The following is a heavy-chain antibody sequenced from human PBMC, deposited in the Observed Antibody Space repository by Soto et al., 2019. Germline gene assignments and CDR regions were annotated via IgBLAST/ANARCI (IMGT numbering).Heavy chain of an antibody. Sequence: GESLKISCKGSGYSFTSYWIGWVRQMPGKGLEWMGIIYPGDSDTRYSPSFQGQVTISADKSISTAYLQWSSLKASDTAMYYCAGHGEHCSSTSCYLYYYYYCMDVSGQGTTVTL. D-gene: IGHD2-2*01. CDR1: GYSFTSYW. CDR2: IYPGDSDT. J-gene: IGHJ6*02. V-gene: IGHV5-51*01. CDR3: AGHGEHCSSTSCYLYYYYYCMDV.